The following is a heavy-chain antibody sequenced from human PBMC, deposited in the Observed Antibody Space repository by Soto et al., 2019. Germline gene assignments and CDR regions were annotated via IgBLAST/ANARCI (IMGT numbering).Heavy chain of an antibody. CDR1: GDSISSNNYY. D-gene: IGHD2-15*01. J-gene: IGHJ6*02. V-gene: IGHV4-39*01. CDR3: ARHPGYCIGGSCYGQYTMDV. CDR2: INSSGTT. Sequence: SSETLSLTCTVSGDSISSNNYYWGWIRQPPGNGLEWIGNINSSGTTHYSPSLKSRITISVDTSNNRFSLKLTSVTAADTAVYYCARHPGYCIGGSCYGQYTMDVWGQGTTVTVSS.